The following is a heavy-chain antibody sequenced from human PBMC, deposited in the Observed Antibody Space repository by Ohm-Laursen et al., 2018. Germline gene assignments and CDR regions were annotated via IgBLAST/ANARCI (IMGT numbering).Heavy chain of an antibody. D-gene: IGHD6-13*01. CDR1: GGSVSSGSYY. J-gene: IGHJ4*02. CDR2: VYYSGST. V-gene: IGHV4-61*01. CDR3: ARDGVAAAGRLNY. Sequence: SDTLSLTCTVSGGSVSSGSYYWSWIRQPPGKGLQWIGYVYYSGSTNYNLSLKSRVTISLDTSKNQFSLKLRYVTAADTAVYYCARDGVAAAGRLNYWGQGTLVTVSS.